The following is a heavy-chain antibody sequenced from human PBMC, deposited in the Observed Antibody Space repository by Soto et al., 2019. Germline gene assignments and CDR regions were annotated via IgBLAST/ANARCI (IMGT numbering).Heavy chain of an antibody. Sequence: SSETLSLTCTVSGGSISSSSYYWGWIRQPPGEGLEWIGYIYYSGSTNYNPSFKSRVTILLDTSKNQFSLKLSSVTAADTAVYYCARGVGATAAFDIWGQGTMVTVSS. V-gene: IGHV4-61*05. D-gene: IGHD1-26*01. CDR2: IYYSGST. CDR1: GGSISSSSYY. J-gene: IGHJ3*02. CDR3: ARGVGATAAFDI.